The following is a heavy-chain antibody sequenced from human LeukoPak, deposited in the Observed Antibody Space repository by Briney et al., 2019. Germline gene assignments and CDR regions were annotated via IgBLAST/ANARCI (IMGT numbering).Heavy chain of an antibody. CDR1: GFTFRSYW. J-gene: IGHJ4*02. Sequence: GGSLRLSCAASGFTFRSYWMHWVRQAPGKGLVWVSRVNGDGSSTSYADSVKGRFTISRDNAKNTLYLQMDSLRAEDTAVYYCLRGDRRDYWGQETLVTVSS. CDR3: LRGDRRDY. V-gene: IGHV3-74*01. CDR2: VNGDGSST.